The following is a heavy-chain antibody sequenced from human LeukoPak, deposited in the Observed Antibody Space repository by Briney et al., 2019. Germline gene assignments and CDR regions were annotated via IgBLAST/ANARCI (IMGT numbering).Heavy chain of an antibody. Sequence: GGSLRLSCAASGFTFDDYGMSWFRQAPAKGLEWVSGINWSGGSTGYADSVKGRFTISRDNAKNSLYLQMNSLRAEDTALYYCARVCNRDRSIGGQGTLVTVSS. V-gene: IGHV3-20*04. CDR2: INWSGGST. J-gene: IGHJ4*02. D-gene: IGHD2/OR15-2a*01. CDR1: GFTFDDYG. CDR3: ARVCNRDRSI.